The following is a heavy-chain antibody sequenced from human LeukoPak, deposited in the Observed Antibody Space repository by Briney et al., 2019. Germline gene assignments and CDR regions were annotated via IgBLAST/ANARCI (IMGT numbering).Heavy chain of an antibody. D-gene: IGHD2-2*01. CDR1: GFIFSSYA. V-gene: IGHV3-30*04. CDR3: ARDPISSTSPPFDY. J-gene: IGHJ4*02. CDR2: ISYDGSNK. Sequence: PGGSLRLSCAASGFIFSSYAMHWVRRAPGKGLEWVALISYDGSNKYYADSVKGRFTISRDNSKNTLYLQMNSLRAEDTAVYYCARDPISSTSPPFDYWGQGTLVTVSS.